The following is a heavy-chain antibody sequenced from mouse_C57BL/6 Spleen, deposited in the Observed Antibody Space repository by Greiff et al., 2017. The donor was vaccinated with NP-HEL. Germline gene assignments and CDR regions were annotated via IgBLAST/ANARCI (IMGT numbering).Heavy chain of an antibody. CDR1: GFSLSTSGMG. CDR3: TRRRWGYWYFDV. CDR2: IYWDDDK. D-gene: IGHD1-1*02. J-gene: IGHJ1*03. V-gene: IGHV8-12*01. Sequence: QVTLKESGPGILQSSQTLSLTCSFSGFSLSTSGMGVSWIRQPSGKGLEWLAHIYWDDDKRYNPSLKSRPIISEKTSRNQVFLKITSVDTADTATYYGTRRRWGYWYFDVWGTGTTVTVSS.